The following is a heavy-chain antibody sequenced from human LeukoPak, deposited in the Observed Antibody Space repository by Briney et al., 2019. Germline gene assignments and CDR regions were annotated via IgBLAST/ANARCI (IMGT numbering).Heavy chain of an antibody. CDR3: ARVIGWDEPFDL. Sequence: GGSLRLSCAASGFTFSTYWMTWVRQAPGKGLVWVSRINTDGSSTNYADSVRGRFTVSRDNAKNTLYLQMNSLRVEDTAVYYCARVIGWDEPFDLWGHGTLVTVSS. D-gene: IGHD1-26*01. CDR2: INTDGSST. CDR1: GFTFSTYW. J-gene: IGHJ3*01. V-gene: IGHV3-74*01.